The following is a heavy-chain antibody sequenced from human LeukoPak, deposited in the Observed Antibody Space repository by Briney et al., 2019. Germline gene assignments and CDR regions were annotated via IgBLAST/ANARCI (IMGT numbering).Heavy chain of an antibody. D-gene: IGHD2-21*01. Sequence: GGSLRLSCAASGFTFSSHWMSWVRQAPGKGLEWVAKMNEYGSEIFYVDSVKGRFTISRDNAKNSLYLQMNRLRTGDTAVYYCARPRGCGTSRCNNFDYWGQGTLVTVSS. V-gene: IGHV3-7*01. CDR2: MNEYGSEI. J-gene: IGHJ4*02. CDR3: ARPRGCGTSRCNNFDY. CDR1: GFTFSSHW.